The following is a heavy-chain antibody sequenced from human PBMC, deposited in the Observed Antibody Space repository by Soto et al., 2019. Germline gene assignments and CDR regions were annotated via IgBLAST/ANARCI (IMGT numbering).Heavy chain of an antibody. J-gene: IGHJ4*02. CDR2: INPSGST. Sequence: LQQWGAGLLKPSETLSLTCAVYGGSFSGYYWSWIRQPPGKGLEWIGEINPSGSTNYTPSLNSRVTMSGDTPKNQFSLKLTSVTAADRAVYYCARGRDGGAANWGQGTLVTVSS. CDR1: GGSFSGYY. D-gene: IGHD4-17*01. CDR3: ARGRDGGAAN. V-gene: IGHV4-34*01.